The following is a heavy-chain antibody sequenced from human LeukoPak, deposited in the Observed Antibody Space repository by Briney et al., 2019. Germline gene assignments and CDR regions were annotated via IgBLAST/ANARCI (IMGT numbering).Heavy chain of an antibody. CDR1: GFTVSSNY. D-gene: IGHD3-10*01. CDR3: ARTRPRYEYGSGSYYFDY. V-gene: IGHV3-53*01. Sequence: GGSLRLSCAASGFTVSSNYMSWVRQAPGRGLEWVSVIYSVGSTYYADSVKGRFTSPRDNSTNTMYLQMNSLRGEDTAVYYCARTRPRYEYGSGSYYFDYWGQGTLVTVSS. J-gene: IGHJ4*02. CDR2: IYSVGST.